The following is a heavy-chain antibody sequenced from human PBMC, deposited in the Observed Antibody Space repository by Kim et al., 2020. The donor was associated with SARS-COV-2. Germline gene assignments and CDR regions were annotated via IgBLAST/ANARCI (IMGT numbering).Heavy chain of an antibody. CDR3: ARHQRSWDSSGYVIDY. V-gene: IGHV4-39*01. J-gene: IGHJ4*02. Sequence: SLKSRVTISVDTSKNQFSLKLSSVTAADTAVYYCARHQRSWDSSGYVIDYWGQGTLVTVSS. D-gene: IGHD3-22*01.